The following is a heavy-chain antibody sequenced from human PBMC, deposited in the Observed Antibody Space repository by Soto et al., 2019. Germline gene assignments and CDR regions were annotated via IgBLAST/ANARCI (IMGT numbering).Heavy chain of an antibody. D-gene: IGHD2-15*01. CDR2: IRSKAYGGTT. J-gene: IGHJ6*02. CDR3: TRDLGLYCSGGSCYPYYYYGMDV. Sequence: RLSYTASELNCVDYAVSWFSQAPGKGLEWVGFIRSKAYGGTTEYAASVKGRFTISRDDSKSIAYLQMNSLKTEDTAVYYCTRDLGLYCSGGSCYPYYYYGMDVWGQGTTVSVSS. CDR1: ELNCVDYA. V-gene: IGHV3-49*03.